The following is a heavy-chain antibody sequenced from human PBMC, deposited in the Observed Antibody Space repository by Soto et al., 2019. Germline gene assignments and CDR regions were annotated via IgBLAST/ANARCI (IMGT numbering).Heavy chain of an antibody. CDR2: IYYSGST. CDR3: ATSPSGAAAGTVGG. Sequence: SETLSLTCTVSGGSISSGGYYWSWIRQHPGKGLEWIGYIYYSGSTYYNPSLKSRVTISVDTSKNQFSLKLSSVTAADTAVYYCATSPSGAAAGTVGGWGQGTLVTVSS. J-gene: IGHJ4*02. D-gene: IGHD6-13*01. V-gene: IGHV4-31*03. CDR1: GGSISSGGYY.